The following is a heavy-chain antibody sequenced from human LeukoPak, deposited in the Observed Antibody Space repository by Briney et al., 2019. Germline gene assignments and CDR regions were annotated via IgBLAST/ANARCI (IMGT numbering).Heavy chain of an antibody. Sequence: GGSLRLSCAASGFTFSNYGVSWVRQAPGKGLEWISGIRSAVDTTHYADSVKARFTISRDNSKNTLYLQMNSLRAEDTAVYYCARSGGWDGMDVWGQGTAVTVSS. CDR3: ARSGGWDGMDV. CDR2: IRSAVDTT. V-gene: IGHV3-23*01. J-gene: IGHJ6*02. D-gene: IGHD1-1*01. CDR1: GFTFSNYG.